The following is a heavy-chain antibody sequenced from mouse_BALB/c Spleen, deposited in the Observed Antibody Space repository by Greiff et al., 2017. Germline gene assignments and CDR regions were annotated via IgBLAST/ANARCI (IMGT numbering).Heavy chain of an antibody. CDR3: ARPDYGSSLDY. D-gene: IGHD1-1*01. V-gene: IGHV5-6*01. Sequence: EVKLVESGGDLVKPGGSLKLSCAASGFTFSSYGMSWVRQTPDKRLEWVATISSGGSYTYYPDSVKGRFTISRDNAKNTLYLQMSSLKSEDTAMYYCARPDYGSSLDYWGQGTTLTVSS. CDR1: GFTFSSYG. CDR2: ISSGGSYT. J-gene: IGHJ2*01.